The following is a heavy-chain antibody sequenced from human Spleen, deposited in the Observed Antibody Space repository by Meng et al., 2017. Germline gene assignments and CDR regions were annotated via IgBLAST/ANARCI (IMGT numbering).Heavy chain of an antibody. J-gene: IGHJ5*02. CDR2: IYWGDDK. V-gene: IGHV2-5*02. D-gene: IGHD2-2*01. Sequence: QITLKESGPPLVRPTQTLTLTCTFSGFSLSTNGVGVGWIRQPPGKALEWLALIYWGDDKRYSPSLKSRLTITKDTSKNQVVLTMTNMDPVDTGTYYCAQTGAVPGGNWFDPWGQGTLVTVSS. CDR1: GFSLSTNGVG. CDR3: AQTGAVPGGNWFDP.